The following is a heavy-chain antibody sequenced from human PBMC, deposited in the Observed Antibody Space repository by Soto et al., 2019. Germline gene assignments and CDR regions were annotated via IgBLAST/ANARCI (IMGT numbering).Heavy chain of an antibody. CDR1: GGTFSSYA. J-gene: IGHJ4*02. V-gene: IGHV1-69*13. Sequence: SVKVSCKASGGTFSSYAISWVRQAPGQGLEWMGGIIPICGTANYAQKFQGRVTITADESTSTAYMELSSLRSEDTAVYYCAREGTAAHTYFDYWGQGTLVTVSS. D-gene: IGHD6-13*01. CDR2: IIPICGTA. CDR3: AREGTAAHTYFDY.